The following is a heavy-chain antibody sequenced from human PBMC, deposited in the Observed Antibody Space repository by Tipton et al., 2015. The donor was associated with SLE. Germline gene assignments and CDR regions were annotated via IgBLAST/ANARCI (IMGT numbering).Heavy chain of an antibody. V-gene: IGHV4-39*07. CDR3: ARGGVRPES. CDR1: GGSISSSSYY. J-gene: IGHJ5*02. CDR2: IYYSGST. D-gene: IGHD3-10*01. Sequence: TLSLTCTVSGGSISSSSYYWGWIRQPPGKGLEWIGSIYYSGSTNYNPSPKSRVTISVDASKNQFSLKLSSVTAADTAVYYCARGGVRPESWGQGALVTVSS.